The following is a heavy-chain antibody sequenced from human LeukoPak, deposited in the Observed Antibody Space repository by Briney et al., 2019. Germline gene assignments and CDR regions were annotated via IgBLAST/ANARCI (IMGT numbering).Heavy chain of an antibody. D-gene: IGHD4-17*01. CDR1: GFTFDDYA. J-gene: IGHJ4*02. CDR3: AKGGLGYTVMYYFDY. CDR2: ISWDGGST. Sequence: GGSLRLSCAASGFTFDDYAMHWVRQAPGKGLEWVSLISWDGGSTYYADSVKGRFTISRDNSKNSLYLQMNSLRAEDTALYYCAKGGLGYTVMYYFDYWGQGTLVTVSS. V-gene: IGHV3-43D*03.